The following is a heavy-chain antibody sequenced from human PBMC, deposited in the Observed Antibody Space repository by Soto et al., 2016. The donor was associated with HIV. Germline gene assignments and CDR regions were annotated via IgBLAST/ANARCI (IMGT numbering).Heavy chain of an antibody. CDR2: IYYSGST. J-gene: IGHJ4*02. V-gene: IGHV4-61*01. CDR1: GGSVSSGSYY. Sequence: QVRLQESGPGLVKPSETLSLTCTVSGGSVSSGSYYWSWIRQPPGKGLEWIGYIYYSGSTNYNPSLKSRVTISVDTSKNQFSLKLSSVTAADTAVYYCAAGYSSGWQGSFDYWGQGTLVTVSS. D-gene: IGHD6-19*01. CDR3: AAGYSSGWQGSFDY.